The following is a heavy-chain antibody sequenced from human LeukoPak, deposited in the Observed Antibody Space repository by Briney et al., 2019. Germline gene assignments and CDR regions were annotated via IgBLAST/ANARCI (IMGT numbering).Heavy chain of an antibody. J-gene: IGHJ4*02. V-gene: IGHV1-69*02. CDR1: GGTFSSYT. CDR3: ATPSTYYYDSSGYYKY. CDR2: IIPILGIA. Sequence: SVKVSCKASGGTFSSYTISWVRQAPGQGLEWMGRIIPILGIANYAQKFQGRVTITADKSTSTAYMELSSLRSEDTAVYYCATPSTYYYDSSGYYKYWGQGTLVTVSS. D-gene: IGHD3-22*01.